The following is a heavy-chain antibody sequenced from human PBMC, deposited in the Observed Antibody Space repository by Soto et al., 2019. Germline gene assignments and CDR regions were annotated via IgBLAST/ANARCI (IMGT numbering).Heavy chain of an antibody. Sequence: LRLSCAVSGFTFSDYYMSWIRRAPGKGLEWVSYINGSGLTVYYADSVKGRITISRDNAKNSLYLQMNSLRAEDTAVYYCARSSARPGYYGMDVWGPGTTVTVSS. J-gene: IGHJ6*02. D-gene: IGHD3-22*01. CDR3: ARSSARPGYYGMDV. CDR2: INGSGLTV. V-gene: IGHV3-11*01. CDR1: GFTFSDYY.